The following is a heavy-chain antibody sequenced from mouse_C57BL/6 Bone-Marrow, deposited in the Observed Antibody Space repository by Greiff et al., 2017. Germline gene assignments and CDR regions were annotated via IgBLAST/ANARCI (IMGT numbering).Heavy chain of an antibody. CDR3: AREDYDYDDWFAY. D-gene: IGHD2-4*01. J-gene: IGHJ3*01. V-gene: IGHV1-81*01. Sequence: VQLKQSGAELARPGASVKLSCKASGYTFTSYGISWVKQRTGQGLEWIGEIYPRSGNTYYNEKFKGKATLTADKSSSTAYMELSSLTSEDSAVYFCAREDYDYDDWFAYWGQGTLVTVSA. CDR1: GYTFTSYG. CDR2: IYPRSGNT.